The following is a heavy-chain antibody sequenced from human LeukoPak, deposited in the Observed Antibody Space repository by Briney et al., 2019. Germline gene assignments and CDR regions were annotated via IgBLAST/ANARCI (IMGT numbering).Heavy chain of an antibody. CDR2: VRVSGTDT. J-gene: IGHJ4*02. D-gene: IGHD2-2*01. V-gene: IGHV3-23*01. CDR1: GFAFSTYA. Sequence: GGSLRLSCVASGFAFSTYAMSWVRQAPGKGLEWVSSVRVSGTDTYYADSVKGRFTISRDDSKNTLYLQMNSLRAEDTAVYYCAKLGCSSAACYCNYCGQGTLVTVSS. CDR3: AKLGCSSAACYCNY.